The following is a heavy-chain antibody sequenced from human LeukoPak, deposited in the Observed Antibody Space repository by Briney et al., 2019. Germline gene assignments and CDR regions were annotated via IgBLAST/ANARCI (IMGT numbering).Heavy chain of an antibody. CDR2: IHPSGTL. CDR3: SRGLDSRKFGY. J-gene: IGHJ4*02. D-gene: IGHD3-22*01. CDR1: GASFSSGDQY. V-gene: IGHV4-31*03. Sequence: NPSETLSLTCTVPGASFSSGDQYWNWIRQSPGKGLEWIGSIHPSGTLYNNPSLESRVTMSMDTSKNQFSLNLNSVTAADTAVYFCSRGLDSRKFGYWGQGTLVTVSS.